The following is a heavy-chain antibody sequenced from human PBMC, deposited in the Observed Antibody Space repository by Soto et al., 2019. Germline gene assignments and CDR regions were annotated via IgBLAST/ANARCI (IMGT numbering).Heavy chain of an antibody. CDR1: GFSFSTYG. V-gene: IGHV3-30*18. CDR3: AKDQGSGWYRTLDY. D-gene: IGHD6-19*01. J-gene: IGHJ4*02. CDR2: TSYDGDNT. Sequence: QVQLVKSGGGVVQPGRSLRLSCAASGFSFSTYGMHWVRQAPGKGLEWVAVTSYDGDNTYYAESVKGRCTISRDNSKNTLYLEMNSLRAEDTAVYYCAKDQGSGWYRTLDYWGQGILLTVSS.